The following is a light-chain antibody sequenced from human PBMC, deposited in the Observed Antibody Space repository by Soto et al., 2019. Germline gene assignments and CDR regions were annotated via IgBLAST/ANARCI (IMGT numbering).Light chain of an antibody. J-gene: IGLJ2*01. CDR1: SSDVGGLNS. Sequence: QSALTQPASVSGSPGQSITISCTGSSSDVGGLNSISWYQHHPVKAPKLILYDVKNRPSGVSDRFSGSKSGNTASLTISGLQAEDEADYYCSSYTDSNTVVFGGGTKLTVL. CDR3: SSYTDSNTVV. CDR2: DVK. V-gene: IGLV2-14*03.